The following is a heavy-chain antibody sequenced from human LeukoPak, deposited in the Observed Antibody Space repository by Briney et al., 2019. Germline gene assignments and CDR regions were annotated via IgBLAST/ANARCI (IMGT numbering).Heavy chain of an antibody. CDR2: IYYSGST. V-gene: IGHV4-39*07. CDR3: ARENVLRYFDWLPPFDP. D-gene: IGHD3-9*01. CDR1: GDSISSYSYY. Sequence: SETLSLTCTVSGDSISSYSYYWGWIRQAPGKGLEWIGSIYYSGSTYYSPSLKSRVTISVDTSKNQFSLKLSSVTAADTAVYYCARENVLRYFDWLPPFDPWGQGTLVTVSS. J-gene: IGHJ5*02.